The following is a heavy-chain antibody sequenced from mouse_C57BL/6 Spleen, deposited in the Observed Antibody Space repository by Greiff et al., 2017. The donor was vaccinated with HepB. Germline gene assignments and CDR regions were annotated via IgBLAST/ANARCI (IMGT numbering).Heavy chain of an antibody. Sequence: EVQLVESEGGLVQPGSSMKLSCTASGFTFSDYYMAWVRQVPEKGLEWVANINYDGSSTYYLDSLKSRFIISRDNAKNILYRQMSSLKSEDTATYYCAREDYYGSSYDYYAMDYWGQGTSVTVSS. J-gene: IGHJ4*01. D-gene: IGHD1-1*01. V-gene: IGHV5-16*01. CDR1: GFTFSDYY. CDR3: AREDYYGSSYDYYAMDY. CDR2: INYDGSST.